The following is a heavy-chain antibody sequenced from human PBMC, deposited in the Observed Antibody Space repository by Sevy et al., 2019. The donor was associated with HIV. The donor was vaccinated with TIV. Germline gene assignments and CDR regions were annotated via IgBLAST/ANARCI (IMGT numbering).Heavy chain of an antibody. V-gene: IGHV3-30-3*01. CDR1: GFTFSSYA. D-gene: IGHD2-15*01. CDR3: ARSTLGSGAFDI. CDR2: ISYDGSNK. Sequence: GGSLRLSCAASGFTFSSYAMHWVRQAPGKGLEWVAVISYDGSNKYYADSVKGRFTISRDNSKNTVYLQMNSLRAEDTAVYYCARSTLGSGAFDIWGQGTMVTVSS. J-gene: IGHJ3*02.